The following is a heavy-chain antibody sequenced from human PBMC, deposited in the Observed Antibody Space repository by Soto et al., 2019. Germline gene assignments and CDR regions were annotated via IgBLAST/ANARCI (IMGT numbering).Heavy chain of an antibody. D-gene: IGHD2-15*01. CDR2: IYHSGST. V-gene: IGHV4-30-2*01. CDR1: GGSISSGGYS. Sequence: PSETLSLTCAVSGGSISSGGYSWRWIRQPPGKGLEWIGYIYHSGSTYYNPSLKSRVTISVDRSKNQFSLKLSSVTAAETAVYYCARDTLGYCSGGSCYNWFDPWGQGTLVTVSS. CDR3: ARDTLGYCSGGSCYNWFDP. J-gene: IGHJ5*02.